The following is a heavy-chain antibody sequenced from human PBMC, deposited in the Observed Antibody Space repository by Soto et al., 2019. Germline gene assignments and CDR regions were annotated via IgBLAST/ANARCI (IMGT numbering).Heavy chain of an antibody. V-gene: IGHV3-30*18. J-gene: IGHJ4*02. Sequence: PGGSLRLSCAASGFTFSSYGMHWVRQAPGKGLEWVAVISYDGSNKYYADSVKGRFTISRDNSKNTLYLQMNSLRAEDTAVCYCAKDLRLQQGSFDYWGQGTLVTVSS. D-gene: IGHD6-25*01. CDR2: ISYDGSNK. CDR1: GFTFSSYG. CDR3: AKDLRLQQGSFDY.